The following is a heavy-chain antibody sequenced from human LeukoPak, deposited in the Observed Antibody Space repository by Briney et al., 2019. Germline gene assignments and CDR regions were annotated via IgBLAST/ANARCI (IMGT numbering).Heavy chain of an antibody. CDR2: IYYSGST. V-gene: IGHV4-59*01. J-gene: IGHJ6*02. D-gene: IGHD6-13*01. CDR3: ASGRQQLAHYGMDV. Sequence: SETLSLTCSVSGGSINNYWWNWIRQPPGKGLEWIGYIYYSGSTSYNPSLKSRLTISVDTSKNQFSLKLSSVTAADTAVYYCASGRQQLAHYGMDVWGQGTTVTVSS. CDR1: GGSINNYW.